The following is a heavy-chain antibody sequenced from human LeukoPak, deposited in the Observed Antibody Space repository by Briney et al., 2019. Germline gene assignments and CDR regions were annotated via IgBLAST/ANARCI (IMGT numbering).Heavy chain of an antibody. CDR3: ARTGRYFDWLFRYYYYGIDV. CDR2: IYYNGIS. CDR1: GGSISGYY. J-gene: IGHJ6*02. D-gene: IGHD3-9*01. Sequence: SETLSLTCTVSGGSISGYYWSWIRQPPGKGLEWIAYIYYNGISNYNPSLKSRVTISVDKSKNQFSLKLSSVTAADTAVYYCARTGRYFDWLFRYYYYGIDVWGQGTTVTVSS. V-gene: IGHV4-59*12.